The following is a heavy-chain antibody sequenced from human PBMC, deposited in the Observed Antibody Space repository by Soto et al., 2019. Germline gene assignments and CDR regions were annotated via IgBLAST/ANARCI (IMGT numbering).Heavy chain of an antibody. CDR3: ARVAGWNSDFSYYYYGMDV. J-gene: IGHJ6*02. CDR2: ISSSGSTI. CDR1: GFTFSSYE. Sequence: EVQLVESGGGLVQPGGSLRLSCAASGFTFSSYEMNWVRQAPGKGLEWVSYISSSGSTIYYADSVKGRFTISRDNAKNSLYLQMNSLRAEDTAVYYCARVAGWNSDFSYYYYGMDVWGQGTKVTVSS. D-gene: IGHD1-7*01. V-gene: IGHV3-48*03.